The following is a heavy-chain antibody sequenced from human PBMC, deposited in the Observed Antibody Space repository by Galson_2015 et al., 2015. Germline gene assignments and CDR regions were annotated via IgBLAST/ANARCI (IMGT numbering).Heavy chain of an antibody. D-gene: IGHD2-15*01. Sequence: SLRLSCAASGFTFSSYAMSWVRQAPGKGLEWVSAISGSGGSTYYADSVKGRFTISRDNSKNTLYLQMNSLRAEDTAVYYCAKRGVVVVAATPVHWGQGTLVTVSS. CDR2: ISGSGGST. V-gene: IGHV3-23*01. CDR3: AKRGVVVVAATPVH. CDR1: GFTFSSYA. J-gene: IGHJ4*02.